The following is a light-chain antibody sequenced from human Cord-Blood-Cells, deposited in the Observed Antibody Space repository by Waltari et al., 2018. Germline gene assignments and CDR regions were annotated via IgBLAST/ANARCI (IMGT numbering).Light chain of an antibody. CDR1: SSDVGGYNY. CDR2: DVS. CDR3: CSYAGSYTLV. J-gene: IGLJ3*02. V-gene: IGLV2-11*01. Sequence: QSARTQPRSLSGSPGQSVTISCTGTSSDVGGYNYVSWYQQHPGKAPKLMIYDVSKRPSGVPDRFSGSKSGNTASLTISGLQAEDEADYYCCSYAGSYTLVFGGGTKLTVL.